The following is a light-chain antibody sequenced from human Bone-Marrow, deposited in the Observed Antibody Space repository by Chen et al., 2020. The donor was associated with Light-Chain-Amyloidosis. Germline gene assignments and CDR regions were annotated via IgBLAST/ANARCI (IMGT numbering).Light chain of an antibody. V-gene: IGLV2-23*02. CDR1: SSAIGNYDY. CDR3: CSYAGSSTLV. Sequence: QSTLTQPPSASGSPGQSVTISCTGTSSAIGNYDYVSWYQQYPGKPPKLIIYAVTKRPSGVSNRFSGSKSGNTASLTISGLQTEDEADYYCCSYAGSSTLVFGGGTKLTVL. J-gene: IGLJ2*01. CDR2: AVT.